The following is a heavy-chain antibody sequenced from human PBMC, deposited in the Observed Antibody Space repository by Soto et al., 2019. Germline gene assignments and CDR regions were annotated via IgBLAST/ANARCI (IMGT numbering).Heavy chain of an antibody. V-gene: IGHV1-69*02. CDR1: GGTFSIYT. J-gene: IGHJ4*02. CDR3: ARDRDNSNWPNFDS. CDR2: VLPFLDIT. Sequence: QVQLVQSGSEVKKPGSSVRVSCKTSGGTFSIYTISWVRQAPGQGLEWMGRVLPFLDITSYSQRFQGRVTRTADRSTTTAWREQSSLRSEDTAVYYCARDRDNSNWPNFDSWGQGTLVTVSS. D-gene: IGHD6-13*01.